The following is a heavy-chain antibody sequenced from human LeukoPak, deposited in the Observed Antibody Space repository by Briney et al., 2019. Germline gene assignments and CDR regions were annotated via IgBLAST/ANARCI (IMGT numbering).Heavy chain of an antibody. CDR2: IRYDGSDK. Sequence: GGSLRLSCAASGFTFSNYGMYWVRQAPGKGLEWVAFIRYDGSDKYYADSVKGRFTMSRDNSKNTLYLQMDSLRPEDTAVYYCAKGQLGIQSSKWFDPWGQGTLVTVSS. V-gene: IGHV3-30*02. J-gene: IGHJ5*02. CDR1: GFTFSNYG. D-gene: IGHD7-27*01. CDR3: AKGQLGIQSSKWFDP.